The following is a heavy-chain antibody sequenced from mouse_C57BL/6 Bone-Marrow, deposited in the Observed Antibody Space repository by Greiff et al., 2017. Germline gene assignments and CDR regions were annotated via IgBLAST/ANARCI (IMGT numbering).Heavy chain of an antibody. V-gene: IGHV1-80*01. J-gene: IGHJ4*01. CDR1: GYAFSSYW. CDR3: AGSYYGKYAMDY. Sequence: QVQLQQSGAELVKPGASVKISCKASGYAFSSYWMNWVKQRPGKGLEWIGQIYPGDGDTNYNGKFKGKATLTADKSSSTAYMQLSSLTSEDSAVYFCAGSYYGKYAMDYWGQGTSVTVSS. CDR2: IYPGDGDT. D-gene: IGHD2-10*01.